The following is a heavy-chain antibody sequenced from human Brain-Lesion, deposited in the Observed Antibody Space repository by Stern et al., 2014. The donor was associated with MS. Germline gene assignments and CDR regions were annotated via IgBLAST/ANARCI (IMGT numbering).Heavy chain of an antibody. CDR3: ARDQRGITIFGVVTDYYYLGMDV. D-gene: IGHD3-3*01. V-gene: IGHV1-2*02. CDR1: GYIFTGYY. CDR2: INPNTGGT. Sequence: VQLVESGAEVKKPGASVKVSCKTSGYIFTGYYIPWVRQAPGQGLEWMAWINPNTGGTTYAQKFQGRVTMSRDTSISTAYVELSSLTSDDTAVYYCARDQRGITIFGVVTDYYYLGMDVWGQGTTVTVSS. J-gene: IGHJ6*02.